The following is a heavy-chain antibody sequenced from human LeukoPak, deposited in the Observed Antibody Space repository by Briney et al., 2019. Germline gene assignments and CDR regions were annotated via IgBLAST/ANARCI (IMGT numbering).Heavy chain of an antibody. Sequence: ASVKVSCKASGYTFTSYGISWVRQVPGQGLEWMGWISAYNGNTNYAQKLQGRVTMTTDTSTSTAYMELRSLRSDDTAVYYCARETYYDFWSDGMDVWGQGTTVTVSS. CDR3: ARETYYDFWSDGMDV. CDR1: GYTFTSYG. V-gene: IGHV1-18*01. J-gene: IGHJ6*02. CDR2: ISAYNGNT. D-gene: IGHD3-3*01.